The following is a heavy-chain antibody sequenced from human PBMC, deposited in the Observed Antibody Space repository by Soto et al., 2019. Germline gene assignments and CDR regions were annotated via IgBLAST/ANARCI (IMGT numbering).Heavy chain of an antibody. D-gene: IGHD3-16*01. J-gene: IGHJ6*02. Sequence: EVQLVESGGGLVQPGGSLRLSCAVSGFDVSTNHMTWVRQAPGKGLEWVSIIYSGGATDYAASVKGRLTISRDNSENTLHLQMNSLRGEDTDKYYCVRNYGAVWGQGTTVIVSS. CDR3: VRNYGAV. V-gene: IGHV3-66*01. CDR1: GFDVSTNH. CDR2: IYSGGAT.